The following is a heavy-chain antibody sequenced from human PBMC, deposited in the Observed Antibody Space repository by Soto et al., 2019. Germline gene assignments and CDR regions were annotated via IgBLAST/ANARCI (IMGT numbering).Heavy chain of an antibody. D-gene: IGHD1-26*01. J-gene: IGHJ4*02. CDR1: GGSISISNW. CDR3: ATPGRGSYYFDY. Sequence: QVQLQESGPGLVKPSGTLSLTCAVSGGSISISNWWSWVRRPPGKGLEWIGEIYHSGSTNYNPSLKSRVTKSVDKSKNQFSLKLSSVTAADTAVYYCATPGRGSYYFDYWGQGTLVTVSS. CDR2: IYHSGST. V-gene: IGHV4-4*02.